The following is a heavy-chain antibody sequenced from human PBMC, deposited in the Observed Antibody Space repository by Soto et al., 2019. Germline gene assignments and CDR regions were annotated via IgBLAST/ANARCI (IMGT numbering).Heavy chain of an antibody. D-gene: IGHD4-17*01. CDR2: ISSSSSYT. CDR3: ARDHRDYGDCDGNWFDP. Sequence: QVQLVESGGGLVKPGGSLRLSCAASGFTFSDYYMSWIRQAPGKGLEWVSYISSSSSYTNYADSVKGRFTISRDNAKNSLYLQMNSLRAEDTAVYYCARDHRDYGDCDGNWFDPWGQGTLVTVSS. J-gene: IGHJ5*02. CDR1: GFTFSDYY. V-gene: IGHV3-11*06.